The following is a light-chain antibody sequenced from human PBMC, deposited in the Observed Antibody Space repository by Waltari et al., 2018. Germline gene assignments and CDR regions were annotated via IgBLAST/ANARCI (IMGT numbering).Light chain of an antibody. CDR1: QSVSSN. CDR2: GVS. V-gene: IGKV3-15*01. CDR3: QQYNDWPPVT. Sequence: TVMTPSPVALPVSPGERVTLSCRASQSVSSNLAWYQQKPGPAPRLLIYGVSTRATGIPARFSGSGSGTEFTLTISSLQSEDFAVYYCQQYNDWPPVTFGGGTKVEIK. J-gene: IGKJ4*01.